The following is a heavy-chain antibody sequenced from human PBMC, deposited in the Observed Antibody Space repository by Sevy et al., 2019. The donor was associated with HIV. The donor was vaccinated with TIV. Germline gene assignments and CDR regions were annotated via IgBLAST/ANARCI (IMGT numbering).Heavy chain of an antibody. CDR2: IKQDGSEK. CDR1: EFTFSYYW. D-gene: IGHD3-22*01. V-gene: IGHV3-7*03. J-gene: IGHJ6*02. Sequence: GGSLRLSCAASEFTFSYYWMTWVRQAPGKGLEWVANIKQDGSEKYYVDSVKGRFTISRDNAKNSLYLQMNSLRAEDRAMYSGGGGEFYSSPPAGMDVWGQGTTVTVSS. CDR3: GGGEFYSSPPAGMDV.